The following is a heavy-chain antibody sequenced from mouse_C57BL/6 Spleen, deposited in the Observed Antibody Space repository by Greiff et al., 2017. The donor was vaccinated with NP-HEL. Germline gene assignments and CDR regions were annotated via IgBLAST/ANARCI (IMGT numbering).Heavy chain of an antibody. Sequence: VQGVESGAELARPGASVKLSCKASGYTFTSYGISWVKQRTGQGLEWIGEIYPRSGNTYYNEKFKGKATLTADKSSSTAYMELRSLTSEDSAVYFCARGDPAWFAYWGQGTLVTVSA. CDR3: ARGDPAWFAY. J-gene: IGHJ3*01. CDR1: GYTFTSYG. V-gene: IGHV1-81*01. CDR2: IYPRSGNT. D-gene: IGHD3-3*01.